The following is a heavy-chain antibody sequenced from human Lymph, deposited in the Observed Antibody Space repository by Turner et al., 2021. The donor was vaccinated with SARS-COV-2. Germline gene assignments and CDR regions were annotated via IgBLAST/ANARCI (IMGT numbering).Heavy chain of an antibody. CDR1: GFTFIGYG. V-gene: IGHV3-30*18. J-gene: IGHJ4*02. CDR2: ISDDGSNK. CDR3: AKQGGGRYCSGGSCYRGYFDY. Sequence: QVQLVESGGGLVQPGRSLRLSCAASGFTFIGYGMYWVRQAPGKGLEWVAVISDDGSNKYYADSVKGRFTISRDNSKNTLYMQMNSQRAEDTAGYYCAKQGGGRYCSGGSCYRGYFDYWGQGTLVTVSS. D-gene: IGHD2-15*01.